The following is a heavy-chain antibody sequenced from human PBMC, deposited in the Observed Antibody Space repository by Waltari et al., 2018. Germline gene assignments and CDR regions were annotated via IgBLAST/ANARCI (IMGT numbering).Heavy chain of an antibody. D-gene: IGHD6-19*01. CDR1: GFTFSSYW. V-gene: IGHV3-7*01. Sequence: EVQLVESGGGLVQPGGAVRRCCAASGFTFSSYWMSGVRQAQGKGLEWVANIKQDGSEKYYVESVKGRFTSARDNAKNSLYLKMNSLRAEDTAVYYCARRYSSGWDDAFDIWGQGTMVTVSS. CDR3: ARRYSSGWDDAFDI. J-gene: IGHJ3*02. CDR2: IKQDGSEK.